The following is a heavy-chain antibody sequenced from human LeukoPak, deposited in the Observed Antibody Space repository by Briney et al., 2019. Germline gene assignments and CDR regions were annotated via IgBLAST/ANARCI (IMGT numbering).Heavy chain of an antibody. V-gene: IGHV3-7*01. CDR3: ARHSRGSSIDD. D-gene: IGHD2-15*01. J-gene: IGHJ4*02. CDR2: IRQDGSDK. Sequence: GGSLRLSRAASGFPFNSYWMSWVRQAPEKGLEWLANIRQDGSDKQYVDSVKGRFTISRDNAKNSLYLQMNSLSAEDTAVYYCARHSRGSSIDDWGQGTLVTVSS. CDR1: GFPFNSYW.